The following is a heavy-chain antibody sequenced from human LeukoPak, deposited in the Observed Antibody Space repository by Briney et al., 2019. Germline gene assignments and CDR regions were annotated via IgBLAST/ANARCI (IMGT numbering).Heavy chain of an antibody. CDR2: INHSGST. CDR1: GGSFSGYY. D-gene: IGHD2-2*01. V-gene: IGHV4-34*01. CDR3: ARRPMFVVVPAAMGGLDY. J-gene: IGHJ4*02. Sequence: SETLSLICAVYGGSFSGYYWSWIRQPPGKGLEWIGEINHSGSTNYNPSLKSRVTISVDTSKNQFSLKLSSVTAADTAVYYCARRPMFVVVPAAMGGLDYWGQGTLVTVSS.